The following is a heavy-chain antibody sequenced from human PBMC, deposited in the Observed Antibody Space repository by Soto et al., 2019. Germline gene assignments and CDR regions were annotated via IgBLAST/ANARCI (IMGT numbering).Heavy chain of an antibody. CDR1: GYTFTSYG. J-gene: IGHJ6*02. D-gene: IGHD4-4*01. CDR2: ISAYNGNT. CDR3: ARAYSNGPYYDYYYGMDV. Sequence: QVQLVQSGAEVKKPGASVKVSCKASGYTFTSYGISWVRQAPGQGLEWMGWISAYNGNTNYAQKLQGRVTMTTDTTTSTAYVELKSLSSDNTAVYYSARAYSNGPYYDYYYGMDVWGQGTTVTVSS. V-gene: IGHV1-18*01.